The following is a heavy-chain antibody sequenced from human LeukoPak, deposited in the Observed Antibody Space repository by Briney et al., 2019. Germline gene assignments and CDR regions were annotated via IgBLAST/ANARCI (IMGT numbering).Heavy chain of an antibody. D-gene: IGHD3-3*01. CDR3: ARVGSDYNFWSADY. J-gene: IGHJ4*02. V-gene: IGHV3-30-3*01. Sequence: GGSLRLSCAASGFTFSSYAMHWVRQAPGKGLEWVAVISYDGSNKYYADSVKGRFTISRDNSKNTLYLQMNSLRAEDTAVYFCARVGSDYNFWSADYWGQGTLVTVSS. CDR1: GFTFSSYA. CDR2: ISYDGSNK.